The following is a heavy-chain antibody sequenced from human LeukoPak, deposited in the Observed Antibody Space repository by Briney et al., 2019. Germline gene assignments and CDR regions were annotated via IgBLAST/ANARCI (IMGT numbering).Heavy chain of an antibody. V-gene: IGHV1-18*01. J-gene: IGHJ6*03. CDR2: ASAHTHNT. D-gene: IGHD2-2*01. CDR3: ARSQAVVSSSLYYYYMDV. CDR1: GYTFLSHG. Sequence: ASLKVSREASGYTFLSHGFCCVRQAPGDGLERMGWASAHTHNTKYAQRLQGRVTMTTDTSANTAYMELRTLRSDDTAVDYCARSQAVVSSSLYYYYMDVWGKGATIIVSS.